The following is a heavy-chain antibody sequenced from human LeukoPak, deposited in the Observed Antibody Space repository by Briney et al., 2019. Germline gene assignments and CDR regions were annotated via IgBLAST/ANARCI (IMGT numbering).Heavy chain of an antibody. CDR2: ISAYNGNT. CDR1: GYTFTSYG. CDR3: ARGSVRYCSSTSCPFDY. D-gene: IGHD2-2*01. J-gene: IGHJ4*02. V-gene: IGHV1-18*01. Sequence: ASVKVSCKASGYTFTSYGISWVRQAPGQGLEWMGWISAYNGNTNYAQKLQGRVTTTTDTSTSTAYMELRSLRSDDTAVYYCARGSVRYCSSTSCPFDYWGQGTLVTVSS.